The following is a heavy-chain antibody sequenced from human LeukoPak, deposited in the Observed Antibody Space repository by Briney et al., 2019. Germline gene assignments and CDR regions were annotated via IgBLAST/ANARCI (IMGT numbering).Heavy chain of an antibody. CDR3: ARGPTRYYFDY. Sequence: GSLRLSRAASGFTFSTYTMNWIRQPPGKGLEWIGEINHSGSTNYNPSLKSRVTISVDTSKNQFSLKLTYMTAADTAVYHCARGPTRYYFDYWGQGTLVTVSS. V-gene: IGHV4-34*01. J-gene: IGHJ4*02. CDR1: GFTFSTYT. CDR2: INHSGST.